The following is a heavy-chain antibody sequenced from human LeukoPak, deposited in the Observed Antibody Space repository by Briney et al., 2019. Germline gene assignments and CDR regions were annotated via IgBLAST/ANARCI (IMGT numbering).Heavy chain of an antibody. CDR1: GFTFSSYS. Sequence: GGSLRLSCAVSGFTFSSYSMNWVRQAPGKGLEWVSYISSSSTTIYYADSVKGRFTISRDNAKNSLYLQMNSLRDEDTAVYYCARIYYYGSGSRDYWGQGTLVTVSS. J-gene: IGHJ4*02. V-gene: IGHV3-48*02. CDR2: ISSSSTTI. D-gene: IGHD3-10*01. CDR3: ARIYYYGSGSRDY.